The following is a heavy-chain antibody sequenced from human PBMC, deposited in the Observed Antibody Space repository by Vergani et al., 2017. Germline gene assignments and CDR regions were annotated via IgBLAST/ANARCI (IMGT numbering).Heavy chain of an antibody. V-gene: IGHV3-23*01. J-gene: IGHJ4*02. CDR1: GFSFPGYA. D-gene: IGHD5-12*01. Sequence: EVQLLESGGGLVQPGGSLRPPCEASGFSFPGYAMSWVRQAPGKGLEWVSSVSGSSATPYYADSVKGRFIISRDNSKNTLHLQMNSLRADDTAVYYCTKGSRGYTGYFFDYWGQGTLATVSS. CDR3: TKGSRGYTGYFFDY. CDR2: VSGSSATP.